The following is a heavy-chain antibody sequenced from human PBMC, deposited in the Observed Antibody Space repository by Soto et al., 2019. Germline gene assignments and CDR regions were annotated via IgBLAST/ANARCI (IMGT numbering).Heavy chain of an antibody. CDR2: INPTGGVT. CDR1: GDTFNDYY. CDR3: ARESGGATATLDYYYFYMDV. J-gene: IGHJ6*03. D-gene: IGHD5-12*01. Sequence: QVQLVQSGAEVKRPGASVTVSCRSSGDTFNDYYIHWVRQAPGQGLEWMGWINPTGGVTKYAQKVQGWVSMTRDTSIRTVYVQLSRLRSDDTAVYYCARESGGATATLDYYYFYMDVWGTGTTVTVSS. V-gene: IGHV1-2*04.